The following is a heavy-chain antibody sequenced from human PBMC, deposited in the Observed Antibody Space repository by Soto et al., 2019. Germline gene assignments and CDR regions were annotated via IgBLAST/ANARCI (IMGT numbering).Heavy chain of an antibody. CDR1: GFAFSNHW. V-gene: IGHV3-7*05. J-gene: IGHJ4*02. D-gene: IGHD2-2*01. Sequence: PGGSLRLSWAASGFAFSNHWMSWVRQAPGKGLEWVANIRQDGYEKYHVESVKGRFTISRDNAQATLYLQMNSLRGEDTAVYYCARYAFGTYFYDYWGQGTVVTVSS. CDR2: IRQDGYEK. CDR3: ARYAFGTYFYDY.